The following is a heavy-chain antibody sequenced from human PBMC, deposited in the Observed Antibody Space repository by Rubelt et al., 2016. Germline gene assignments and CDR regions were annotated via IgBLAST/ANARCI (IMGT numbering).Heavy chain of an antibody. J-gene: IGHJ3*02. CDR3: ARAGVTTADAFDI. Sequence: EVQLVESGGGLVQPGGSLRLSCAASGFTFSSYEMNWVRQAPGKGLEWVSYISSSGSTIYYADSVKGRFTISRDNDKNSLYLKMNGLRAEDTAVYYCARAGVTTADAFDIWGQGTMVTVSS. CDR2: ISSSGSTI. CDR1: GFTFSSYE. V-gene: IGHV3-48*03. D-gene: IGHD4-11*01.